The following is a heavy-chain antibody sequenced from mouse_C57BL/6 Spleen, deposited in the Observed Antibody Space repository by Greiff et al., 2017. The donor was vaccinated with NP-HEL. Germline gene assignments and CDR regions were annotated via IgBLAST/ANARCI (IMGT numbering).Heavy chain of an antibody. CDR2: INPNNGGT. V-gene: IGHV1-26*01. CDR3: ARDSNLYYYAMDY. D-gene: IGHD2-5*01. Sequence: VQLQQSGPELVKPGASVKISCKASGYTFTDYYMNWVKQSHGKSLEWIGDINPNNGGTSYNQKFKGKATLTVDKSSSTAYMELRSLTSEDSAVYYCARDSNLYYYAMDYWGQGTSVTVSS. CDR1: GYTFTDYY. J-gene: IGHJ4*01.